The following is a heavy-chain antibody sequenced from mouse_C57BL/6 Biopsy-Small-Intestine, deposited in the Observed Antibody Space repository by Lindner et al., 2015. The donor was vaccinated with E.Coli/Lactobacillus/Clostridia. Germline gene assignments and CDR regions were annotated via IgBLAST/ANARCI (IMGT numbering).Heavy chain of an antibody. Sequence: VQLQESGPELVKPGASVKISCKASGYSFTGLLHALGEAEPWEISSIGLDYISPNNGISSYNQKFKGKATLTVDQSSSTAYMQLNSLTSEDSAVYYCARSGYYQFDYWGQGTTLTVSS. CDR1: GYSFTGLL. CDR2: ISPNNGIS. D-gene: IGHD2-3*01. V-gene: IGHV1-31*01. J-gene: IGHJ2*01. CDR3: ARSGYYQFDY.